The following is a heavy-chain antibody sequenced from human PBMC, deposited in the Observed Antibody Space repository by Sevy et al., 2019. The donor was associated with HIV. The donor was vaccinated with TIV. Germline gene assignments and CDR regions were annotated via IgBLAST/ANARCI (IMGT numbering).Heavy chain of an antibody. D-gene: IGHD6-19*01. Sequence: SVKVSCKASGGTFSSYAISWVRQAPGQGLEWMGRIIPIFGTANYAQKFQGRVTITADESTSTAYMELSSLRSEDTAVYYCARDVRVRIAVIPNYYMDVWGKGTTVTVSS. J-gene: IGHJ6*03. CDR2: IIPIFGTA. CDR3: ARDVRVRIAVIPNYYMDV. CDR1: GGTFSSYA. V-gene: IGHV1-69*13.